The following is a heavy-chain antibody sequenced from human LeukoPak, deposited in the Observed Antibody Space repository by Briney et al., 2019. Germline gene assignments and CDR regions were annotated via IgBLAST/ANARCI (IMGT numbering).Heavy chain of an antibody. J-gene: IGHJ4*02. CDR1: GGSISSGGFY. CDR3: ARDLAAVIGQQLVWGVDF. CDR2: IYHSGST. V-gene: IGHV4-30-2*01. D-gene: IGHD6-13*01. Sequence: PSQTLSLTCTVSGGSISSGGFYWSWIRQPPGKGLEWIGYIYHSGSTYYNPSLKSRVTISVDRSKNQFSLNLSSVTAADTAVYYCARDLAAVIGQQLVWGVDFWGQGTLVSVSS.